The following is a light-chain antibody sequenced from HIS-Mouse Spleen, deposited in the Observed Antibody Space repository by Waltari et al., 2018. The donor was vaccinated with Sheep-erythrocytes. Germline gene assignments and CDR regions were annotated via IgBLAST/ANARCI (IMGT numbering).Light chain of an antibody. J-gene: IGLJ3*02. CDR1: VLAKKY. Sequence: SYELTQPSSVSVSPGQTARITCSGDVLAKKYARWFQQKPGQAPVPVIYQDSERPSGIPERFAGSSAGTTVTLTISGAQVEDEADYYCYSAADNNLVFGGGTKLTVL. CDR2: QDS. CDR3: YSAADNNLV. V-gene: IGLV3-27*01.